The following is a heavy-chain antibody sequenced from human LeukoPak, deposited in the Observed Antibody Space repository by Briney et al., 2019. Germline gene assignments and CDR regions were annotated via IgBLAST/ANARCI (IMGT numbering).Heavy chain of an antibody. J-gene: IGHJ4*02. CDR2: IYYSGST. CDR3: ARETAAGRSSLDY. Sequence: SETLSLTCTVSGGSISGYYWSWIRRPPGKGLEWIGYIYYSGSTNYNPSLKSRVTISVDTSKNQFSLKLSSVTAADTAVYYCARETAAGRSSLDYWGQGTLVTVSS. CDR1: GGSISGYY. D-gene: IGHD2-2*01. V-gene: IGHV4-59*01.